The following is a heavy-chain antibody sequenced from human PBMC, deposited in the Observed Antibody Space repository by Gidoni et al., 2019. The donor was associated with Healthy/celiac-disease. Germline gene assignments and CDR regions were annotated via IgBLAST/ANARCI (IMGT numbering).Heavy chain of an antibody. V-gene: IGHV3-74*01. J-gene: IGHJ4*02. CDR3: ARDDQVVPAALGY. D-gene: IGHD2-2*01. CDR2: INSDGSST. CDR1: GFTFSSYW. Sequence: EVQLVESGGGLVQPGGSMRLSGAASGFTFSSYWMHWVRQAPGKGLVWVSRINSDGSSTSYADSVKGRFTISRDNAKNTLYLQMNSLRAEDTAVYYCARDDQVVPAALGYWGQGTLVTVSS.